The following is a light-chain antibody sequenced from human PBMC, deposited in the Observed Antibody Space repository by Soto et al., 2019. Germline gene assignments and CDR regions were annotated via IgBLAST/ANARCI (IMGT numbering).Light chain of an antibody. J-gene: IGKJ1*01. CDR2: GAS. CDR1: HGLSTN. V-gene: IGKV3-15*01. CDR3: QQSAGT. Sequence: VMTQSPATLSVSPGERATLSCRASHGLSTNLAWYQQKPGQAPRLLIYGASTRATGFPARFSGSGSGTEFTLTISSLQSEEFAAYNCQQSAGTFGHGTNVEIK.